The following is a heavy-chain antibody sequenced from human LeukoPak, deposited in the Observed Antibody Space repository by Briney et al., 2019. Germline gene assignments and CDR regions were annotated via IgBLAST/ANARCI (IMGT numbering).Heavy chain of an antibody. CDR1: GFTFSSYA. CDR3: AKGRYDSSGYPSYFDY. V-gene: IGHV3-23*01. J-gene: IGHJ4*02. Sequence: GGSLRLSCAASGFTFSSYAMSWVRQAPGKGLEWVSAISGSGGSTYYADSVKGRFTISRDNSKNTLYLQMNSLRAEDTAVYYCAKGRYDSSGYPSYFDYWGQGTLVTVSS. CDR2: ISGSGGST. D-gene: IGHD3-22*01.